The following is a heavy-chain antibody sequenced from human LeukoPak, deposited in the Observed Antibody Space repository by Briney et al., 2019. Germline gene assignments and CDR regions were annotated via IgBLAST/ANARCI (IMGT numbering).Heavy chain of an antibody. CDR3: ARGPGYRYGYDYYYMDV. CDR1: GYTFTDYY. V-gene: IGHV1-2*02. CDR2: INPNSGGA. J-gene: IGHJ6*03. Sequence: ASVKVSCRASGYTFTDYYMHWVRQAPGQGPEWMGWINPNSGGANYAQKFQGRVTMTRDTSISTAYMELSRLRSDDTAVYYCARGPGYRYGYDYYYMDVWGKGTTVTVSS. D-gene: IGHD5-18*01.